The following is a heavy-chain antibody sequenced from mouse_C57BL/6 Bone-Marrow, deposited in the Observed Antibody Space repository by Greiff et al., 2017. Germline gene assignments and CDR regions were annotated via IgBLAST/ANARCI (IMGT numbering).Heavy chain of an antibody. J-gene: IGHJ3*01. CDR3: GADGYYGFDY. CDR2: IDPSDSYT. D-gene: IGHD2-3*01. V-gene: IGHV1-69*01. Sequence: QVQLKQPGAELVMPGASVKLSCKASGYTFTSYWMHWVKQRPGQGLAWIGEIDPSDSYTNYNQKFKGKSTLTVDKSSSTAYMQPSRLTSEDSAVYYCGADGYYGFDYWGQGTLVTVS. CDR1: GYTFTSYW.